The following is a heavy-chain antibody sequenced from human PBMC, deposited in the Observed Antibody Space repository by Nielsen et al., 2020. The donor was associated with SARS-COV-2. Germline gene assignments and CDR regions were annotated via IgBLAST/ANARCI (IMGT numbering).Heavy chain of an antibody. CDR1: GDSISSSNW. CDR2: INHSGST. V-gene: IGHV4-4*02. J-gene: IGHJ4*02. D-gene: IGHD6-19*01. CDR3: ARGVSSGWFD. Sequence: SETLSLTCAVSGDSISSSNWWSWVRQPPGKGLEWIGEINHSGSTNYNPSLKSRVTISVDTSKNQFSLKLSSVTAADTAVYYCARGVSSGWFDWGQGTLVTVSS.